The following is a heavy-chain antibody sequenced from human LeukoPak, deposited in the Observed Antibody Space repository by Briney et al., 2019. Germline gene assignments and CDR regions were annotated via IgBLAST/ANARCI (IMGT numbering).Heavy chain of an antibody. V-gene: IGHV3-30*18. CDR1: GFTFSDSG. J-gene: IGHJ4*02. CDR3: AKEGTDYGDYPYFFDY. D-gene: IGHD4-17*01. CDR2: TSFDGSRR. Sequence: GGSLRLSCAASGFTFSDSGMHWVRQAPGKGLEWVAITSFDGSRRFYADSVRGRFTVSRDNSKNTLFLQMDSLSADDTGVYYCAKEGTDYGDYPYFFDYWGQGTLVTVSS.